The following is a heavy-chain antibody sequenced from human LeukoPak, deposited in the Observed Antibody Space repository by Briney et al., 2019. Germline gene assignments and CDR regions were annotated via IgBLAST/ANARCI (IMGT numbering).Heavy chain of an antibody. Sequence: PSETLSLTCAVSGYSIRSGYYWAWIRQPPGKGLEWIGSLHHTRSTYYNPSLKSRVIMSVDRSNNKFSLNLNSVTAADTAVYYCARDRESSPWELLLDYWGQGIVVTVSS. D-gene: IGHD1-26*01. CDR1: GYSIRSGYY. J-gene: IGHJ4*02. V-gene: IGHV4-38-2*02. CDR3: ARDRESSPWELLLDY. CDR2: LHHTRST.